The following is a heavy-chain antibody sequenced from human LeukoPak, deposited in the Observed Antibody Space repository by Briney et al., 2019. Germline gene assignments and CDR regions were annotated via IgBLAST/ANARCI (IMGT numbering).Heavy chain of an antibody. CDR2: VSGTGSST. V-gene: IGHV3-23*01. J-gene: IGHJ4*02. CDR1: GFTFSSSA. Sequence: GVLRLSCAASGFTFSSSAMSLVRQAPGKGLEWVSTVSGTGSSTYYADSVKGRFTISRDNSKNTLYLQMNSLRVEDTAVYYCAKAGDYSSSWSRWYFDYWGQGTLVTVSS. CDR3: AKAGDYSSSWSRWYFDY. D-gene: IGHD6-13*01.